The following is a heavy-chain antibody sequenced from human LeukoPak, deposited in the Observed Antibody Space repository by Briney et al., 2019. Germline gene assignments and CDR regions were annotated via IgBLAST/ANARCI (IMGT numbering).Heavy chain of an antibody. CDR1: GYSISSGYY. CDR2: IYYSGST. Sequence: SETLSLTCTVSGYSISSGYYWGWIRQPPGKGLEWIGSIYYSGSTYYNPSLKSRVTISVDTSKNQFSLKLSSVTAADTAVYYCARVGDSSSSLRNDYWGQGTLVTVSS. D-gene: IGHD6-6*01. V-gene: IGHV4-38-2*02. J-gene: IGHJ4*02. CDR3: ARVGDSSSSLRNDY.